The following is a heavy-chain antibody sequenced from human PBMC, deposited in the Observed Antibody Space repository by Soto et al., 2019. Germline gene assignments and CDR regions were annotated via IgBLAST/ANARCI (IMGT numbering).Heavy chain of an antibody. D-gene: IGHD2-2*01. CDR1: GYTFSNYG. J-gene: IGHJ5*02. Sequence: VKVSCKTSGYTFSNYGITWVRQAPGQPLEWLGWISLYSDGTNYAQKFQGRVSMTTDTSTTTAYMELRSLRSDDTAVYYCARVVPGAEAWFGPWGQGTLVTVSS. CDR2: ISLYSDGT. V-gene: IGHV1-18*01. CDR3: ARVVPGAEAWFGP.